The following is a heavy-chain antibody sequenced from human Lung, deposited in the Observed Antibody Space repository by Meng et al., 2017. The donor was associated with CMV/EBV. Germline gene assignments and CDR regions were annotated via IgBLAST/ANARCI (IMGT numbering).Heavy chain of an antibody. J-gene: IGHJ6*02. D-gene: IGHD1-14*01. Sequence: SVXVSCXXSGYFFTGHFVHWVRQAPGQGLEWMGWINPNSGGTKYTQKFQGRVTMTRDTSISTVYMELSGLRSDDTAMYYCARAQDTTSADYYNYGIDVWGQGTXVTVSS. CDR3: ARAQDTTSADYYNYGIDV. CDR1: GYFFTGHF. CDR2: INPNSGGT. V-gene: IGHV1-2*02.